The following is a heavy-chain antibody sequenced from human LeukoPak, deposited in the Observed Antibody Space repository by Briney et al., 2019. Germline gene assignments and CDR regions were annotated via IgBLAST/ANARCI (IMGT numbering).Heavy chain of an antibody. CDR2: ISRSGGST. D-gene: IGHD6-13*01. CDR1: GFTFTSYA. V-gene: IGHV3-23*01. CDR3: ARGGSWYPAFDI. J-gene: IGHJ3*02. Sequence: GGSLRLSCAASGFTFTSYAMSWVRQAPGKGLEWVSAISRSGGSTFYADSVKGRFTISRDNSKNTLYLQMNSLRAEDTAVYYCARGGSWYPAFDIWGQGTLVTVSS.